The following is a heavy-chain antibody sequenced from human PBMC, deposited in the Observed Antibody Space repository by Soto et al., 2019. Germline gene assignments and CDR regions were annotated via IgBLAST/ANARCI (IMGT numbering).Heavy chain of an antibody. CDR3: ARVRVGDYGYFDY. D-gene: IGHD4-17*01. Sequence: QVQLVESGGGVVQPGRSLRLSCAASGFTFSSYGMHWVRQAPGKGLEWVAVISYDGSNKYYADSVKGRFTISRDNSKNTLYLQMNSLRAEDTAVYYCARVRVGDYGYFDYWGQGTLVTVSS. V-gene: IGHV3-30*03. CDR1: GFTFSSYG. CDR2: ISYDGSNK. J-gene: IGHJ4*02.